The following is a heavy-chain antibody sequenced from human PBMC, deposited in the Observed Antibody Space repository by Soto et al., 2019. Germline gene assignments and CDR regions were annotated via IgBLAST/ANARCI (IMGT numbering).Heavy chain of an antibody. V-gene: IGHV4-31*02. D-gene: IGHD5-12*01. CDR2: IYYGGST. CDR3: ARGYSGL. CDR1: GGSIRSGGYY. Sequence: SESLSLTWTVSGGSIRSGGYYWSWIRQHPGRGLEWIGYIYYGGSTYYNPSLKSRVTISLDTSENHFSLKLNSVTAADTAVYFCARGYSGLCGQGTLVTVSS. J-gene: IGHJ4*02.